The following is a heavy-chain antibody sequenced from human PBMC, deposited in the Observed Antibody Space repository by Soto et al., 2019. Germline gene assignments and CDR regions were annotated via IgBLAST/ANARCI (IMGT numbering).Heavy chain of an antibody. CDR2: IYYSGST. V-gene: IGHV4-59*01. CDR3: ARMGLQGYSGYDGNYWFDY. J-gene: IGHJ4*02. Sequence: PSETLSLTCTVSGGSISSYYWSWIRQPPGKGLEWIGYIYYSGSTNYNPSLKSRVTISVDTSKNQFSLKLSSVTAADTAVYYCARMGLQGYSGYDGNYWFDYWGQGTLVTVSS. CDR1: GGSISSYY. D-gene: IGHD5-12*01.